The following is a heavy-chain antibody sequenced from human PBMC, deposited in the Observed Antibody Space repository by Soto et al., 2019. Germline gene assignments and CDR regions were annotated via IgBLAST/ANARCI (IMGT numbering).Heavy chain of an antibody. D-gene: IGHD6-6*01. CDR2: MNPNSGNT. Sequence: QVQLVQSGAEVKKPGASVKVSCKASGYTFTSYDINWVRQATGQGLEWMGWMNPNSGNTGYAQKFQGRVTMTRNTSISTAYMELSSLRSEATAVYYCARDLQLVGGSWFDPWGQGTLVTVSS. J-gene: IGHJ5*02. V-gene: IGHV1-8*01. CDR3: ARDLQLVGGSWFDP. CDR1: GYTFTSYD.